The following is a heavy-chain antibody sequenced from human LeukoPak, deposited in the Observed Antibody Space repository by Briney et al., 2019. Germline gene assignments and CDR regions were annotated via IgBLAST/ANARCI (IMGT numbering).Heavy chain of an antibody. CDR2: IIPILGIA. CDR1: GGTFSSYA. CDR3: ARALYYDSSGYYYEAAEYYFDY. V-gene: IGHV1-69*10. D-gene: IGHD3-22*01. J-gene: IGHJ4*02. Sequence: ASVKVSCKASGGTFSSYAISWVRQAPGQGLEWMGGIIPILGIANYAQKFQGRVTITADKSTSTAYMELSSLRSEDTAVYYCARALYYDSSGYYYEAAEYYFDYWGQGTLVTVSS.